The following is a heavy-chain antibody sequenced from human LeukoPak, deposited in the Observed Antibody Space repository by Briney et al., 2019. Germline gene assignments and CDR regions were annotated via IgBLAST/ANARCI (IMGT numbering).Heavy chain of an antibody. J-gene: IGHJ6*03. CDR2: IYTSGST. Sequence: SETLSLTCTVSGGSISSGSYYWSWIRQPAGKGLEWIGRIYTSGSTNYNPSLKSRVTISVDTSKNQFSLKLSSVTAADTAVYYCARGKGLYYYYYMDAWGKGTTVTVSS. CDR1: GGSISSGSYY. V-gene: IGHV4-61*02. D-gene: IGHD5/OR15-5a*01. CDR3: ARGKGLYYYYYMDA.